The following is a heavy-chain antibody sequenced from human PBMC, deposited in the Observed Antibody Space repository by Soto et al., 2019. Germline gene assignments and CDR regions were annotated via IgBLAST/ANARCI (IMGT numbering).Heavy chain of an antibody. CDR2: IIPIFGTA. Sequence: SVKVSCKASGGTFSSYSISGVRQAPGQGLEWMGGIIPIFGTANYAQKFQGRVTITADESTSTAYMELSSLRSEDTAVYYCARETDYYDSSGYYYGMDVWGQGNTVTVSS. V-gene: IGHV1-69*13. CDR3: ARETDYYDSSGYYYGMDV. J-gene: IGHJ6*02. D-gene: IGHD3-22*01. CDR1: GGTFSSYS.